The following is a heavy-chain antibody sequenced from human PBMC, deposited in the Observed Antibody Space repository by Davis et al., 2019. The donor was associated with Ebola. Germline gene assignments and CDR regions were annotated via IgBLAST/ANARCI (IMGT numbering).Heavy chain of an antibody. CDR2: ISSSSSYI. D-gene: IGHD7-27*01. CDR1: GFTFSRFS. V-gene: IGHV3-21*01. J-gene: IGHJ4*02. CDR3: ATDNWGPAL. Sequence: GESLKISCAASGFTFSRFSMNWVRQAPGKGLEWVSSISSSSSYICYADSMKGRFTISRDNAKKSLYLEMNSLRAEDTAVYYCATDNWGPALWGQGTLLTVSS.